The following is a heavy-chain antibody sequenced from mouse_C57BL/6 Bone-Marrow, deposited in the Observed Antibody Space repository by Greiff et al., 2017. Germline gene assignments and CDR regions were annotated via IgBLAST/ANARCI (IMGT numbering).Heavy chain of an antibody. CDR2: ILPGSGSN. D-gene: IGHD1-1*01. Sequence: VQLQQSGAELMKPGASVQLSCKATGYTFTGYWIEWVKQRPGHGLEWIGEILPGSGSNYSNEKFKGKATFTADPSSNTSYIQLSSLTTEDSAIYYCARSYYGSSDWYFDVWGTGTTVTVSS. CDR3: ARSYYGSSDWYFDV. J-gene: IGHJ1*03. V-gene: IGHV1-9*01. CDR1: GYTFTGYW.